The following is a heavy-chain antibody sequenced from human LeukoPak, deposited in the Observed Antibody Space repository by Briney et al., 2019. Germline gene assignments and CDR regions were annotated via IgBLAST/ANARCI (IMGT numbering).Heavy chain of an antibody. CDR2: ISTGGGST. J-gene: IGHJ4*02. CDR3: AKEARSCSGGSCYAIYAIDY. V-gene: IGHV3-23*01. D-gene: IGHD2-15*01. Sequence: PGGSLRLSCAASGFTFSSYGMHWVRQAPGKGLERVSSISTGGGSTYYADSVKGRFTISRDNSKNTVYLQMNSLRAEDTAIYYCAKEARSCSGGSCYAIYAIDYWGQGTLVTVSS. CDR1: GFTFSSYG.